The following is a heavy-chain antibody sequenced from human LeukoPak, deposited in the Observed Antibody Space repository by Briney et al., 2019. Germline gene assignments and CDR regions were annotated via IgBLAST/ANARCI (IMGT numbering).Heavy chain of an antibody. CDR2: ISGSGGST. J-gene: IGHJ4*02. CDR3: AKVGRDGYTGFIADY. V-gene: IGHV3-23*01. Sequence: PGGSLRLSCAASGFTFSTYAVNWVRQAPGKGLEWVSAISGSGGSTYYADSVKGRFTISRDNSKNTLYLQMNSLRAEDTAVYYCAKVGRDGYTGFIADYWGQGTLVTVSS. CDR1: GFTFSTYA. D-gene: IGHD5-24*01.